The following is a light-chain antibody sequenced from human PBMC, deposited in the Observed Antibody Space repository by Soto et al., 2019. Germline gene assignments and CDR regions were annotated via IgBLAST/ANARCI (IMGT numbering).Light chain of an antibody. Sequence: QSVLTQPPSVSGAPGQRVTISCTGSSSNIGAGYDVHWYQQLPGTAPKLLIYGNNNRPSGVPDRFSGSKSGASASLAIAGLRAGVEVDYYSQSYESPLGASVLFGGGTKLT. CDR2: GNN. V-gene: IGLV1-40*01. J-gene: IGLJ3*02. CDR3: QSYESPLGASVL. CDR1: SSNIGAGYD.